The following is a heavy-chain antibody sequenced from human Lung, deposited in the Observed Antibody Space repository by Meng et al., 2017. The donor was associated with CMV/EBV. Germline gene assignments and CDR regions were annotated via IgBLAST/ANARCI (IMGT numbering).Heavy chain of an antibody. CDR2: VNPISDDT. CDR1: EYSFSGFY. CDR3: AKSSDNGWSS. J-gene: IGHJ4*01. D-gene: IGHD6-19*01. Sequence: SCQASEYSFSGFYLNWARQAPGHGLEWLGRVNPISDDTHLAQKFEGRITVTRGATINTAFMELTRLRPDDTAVYYCAKSSDNGWSSWGPGTLVTVSS. V-gene: IGHV1-2*06.